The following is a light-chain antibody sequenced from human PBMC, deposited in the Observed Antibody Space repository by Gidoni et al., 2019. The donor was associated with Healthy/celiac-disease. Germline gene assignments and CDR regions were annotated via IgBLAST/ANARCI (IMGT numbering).Light chain of an antibody. CDR2: WAS. CDR3: QQYYSTPWT. V-gene: IGKV4-1*01. J-gene: IGKJ1*01. CDR1: QSVLYSSNNKNY. Sequence: DIVMTQSPDSLAVSLGERATINCKSSQSVLYSSNNKNYLAWYQQKPGQPPKLLIYWASTRESGVPDRFSGSGSGTVFTLTISSLQAEDVAVYYCQQYYSTPWTFXQXTKVEIK.